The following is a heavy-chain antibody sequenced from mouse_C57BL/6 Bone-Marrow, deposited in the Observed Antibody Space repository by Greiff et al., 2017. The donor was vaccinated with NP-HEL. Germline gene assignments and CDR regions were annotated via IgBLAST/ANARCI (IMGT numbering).Heavy chain of an antibody. J-gene: IGHJ1*03. V-gene: IGHV7-1*01. Sequence: EVQLVESGGGLVQSGRSLRLSCATSGFTFSDFYMEWVRQAPGKGLEWIAASRNKANDYTTAYSASVKGRFIVSIYTSQSTLYLYMHTLRAEDTAIDYCASDAFITTEGYFDVWGTGTTVTVSS. D-gene: IGHD1-1*01. CDR3: ASDAFITTEGYFDV. CDR2: SRNKANDYTT. CDR1: GFTFSDFY.